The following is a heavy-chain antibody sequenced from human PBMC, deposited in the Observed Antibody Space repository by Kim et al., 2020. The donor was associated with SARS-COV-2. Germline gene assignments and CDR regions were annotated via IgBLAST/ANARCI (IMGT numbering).Heavy chain of an antibody. D-gene: IGHD3-22*01. CDR2: MSGRDGST. CDR1: GFTFTAYA. J-gene: IGHJ1*01. Sequence: GGSLRLSCAASGFTFTAYAMSWVRQAPGKGLEWVSGMSGRDGSTYYADSVKGRFIISRDNSKNTLQLQMNSLRAEDTAVYYCAKHFGRSGSESQHWGQGTLVTVSS. V-gene: IGHV3-23*01. CDR3: AKHFGRSGSESQH.